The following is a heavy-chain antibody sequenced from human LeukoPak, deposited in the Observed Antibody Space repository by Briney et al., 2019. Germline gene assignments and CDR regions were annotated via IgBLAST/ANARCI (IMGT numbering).Heavy chain of an antibody. D-gene: IGHD3-3*01. CDR2: IDGSGGRP. CDR3: ARGKDHDFWNPFDH. V-gene: IGHV3-23*01. J-gene: IGHJ4*02. Sequence: PGGSLRLSCAASGFTFSTYAVNWVRQAPGKGLEWVSGIDGSGGRPPSADSVKGRFTISRDISKNTLYLQMDSLRAEDTAAYYCARGKDHDFWNPFDHWGQGTLVTVSS. CDR1: GFTFSTYA.